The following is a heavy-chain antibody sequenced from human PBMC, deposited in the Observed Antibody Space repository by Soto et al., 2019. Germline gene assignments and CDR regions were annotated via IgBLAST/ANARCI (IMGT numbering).Heavy chain of an antibody. J-gene: IGHJ6*02. CDR2: ISYSGST. D-gene: IGHD3-16*02. CDR1: GGSINSGGYF. Sequence: SETLSLTCTVSGGSINSGGYFWSWIRQHPGKGLEWIGYISYSGSTDYNPSLKSRITISVDTSKNQFSLKLTSVTAADTALYYCARVVRRKDFCYYGMDVWGQGTTVTVSS. CDR3: ARVVRRKDFCYYGMDV. V-gene: IGHV4-31*03.